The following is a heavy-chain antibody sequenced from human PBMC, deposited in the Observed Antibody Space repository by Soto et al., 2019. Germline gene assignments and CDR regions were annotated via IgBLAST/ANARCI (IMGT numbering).Heavy chain of an antibody. J-gene: IGHJ4*02. CDR3: ARDHVADSYGSSGWGY. D-gene: IGHD5-18*01. V-gene: IGHV1-69*01. CDR2: IIPIFGTA. CDR1: GGTFSSYA. Sequence: QVQLVQSGAEVKKPGSSVKVSCKASGGTFSSYAISWVRQAPGQGLEWMGGIIPIFGTANYAQKFQGRVTSTADESTSTAYMELSSLRSEETAVYYCARDHVADSYGSSGWGYWGQGTLVTVSS.